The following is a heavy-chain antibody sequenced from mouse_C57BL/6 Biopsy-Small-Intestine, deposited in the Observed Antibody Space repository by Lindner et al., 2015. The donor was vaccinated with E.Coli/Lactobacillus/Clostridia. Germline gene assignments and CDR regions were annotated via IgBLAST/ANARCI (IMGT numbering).Heavy chain of an antibody. CDR3: TLGDREGYYYAMDY. CDR2: IDPENGDT. J-gene: IGHJ4*01. CDR1: GFNIKDDY. D-gene: IGHD2-14*01. Sequence: EVQLQESGAELVRPGASVKLSCTPSGFNIKDDYMHWVKQRPEQGLEWIGWIDPENGDTEYASEFQGKATITADTSSNTAYLQLSSLTSEDTAVYYCTLGDREGYYYAMDYWGQGTSVTVSS. V-gene: IGHV14-4*01.